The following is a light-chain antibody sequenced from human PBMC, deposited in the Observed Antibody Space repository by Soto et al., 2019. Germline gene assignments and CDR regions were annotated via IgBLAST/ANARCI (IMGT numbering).Light chain of an antibody. J-gene: IGKJ1*01. CDR3: QQYKTFLGT. CDR1: QTVSSW. V-gene: IGKV1-5*03. CDR2: KAS. Sequence: DIQMTQSPSTLSASVGDRVTITYRASQTVSSWLAWYQQKPGKAPKLLIYKASSLESGVPSRFSGSGTGTEFTLTISSLQPDDFATYYCQQYKTFLGTFGQGTKVEI.